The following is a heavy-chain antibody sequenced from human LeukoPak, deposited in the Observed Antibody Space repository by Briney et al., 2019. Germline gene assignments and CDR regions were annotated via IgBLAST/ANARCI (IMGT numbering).Heavy chain of an antibody. Sequence: SETLSLTCAVYGGSFSGYYWSWIRQPPGKGLEWIGEINHSGSTNYNPSLKSRVTISVDTSKNQFSLKLSSVTAADTAVYYCARDRSTTVVTPSWFNPWGQGTLVTVSS. D-gene: IGHD4-23*01. V-gene: IGHV4-34*01. CDR1: GGSFSGYY. J-gene: IGHJ5*02. CDR3: ARDRSTTVVTPSWFNP. CDR2: INHSGST.